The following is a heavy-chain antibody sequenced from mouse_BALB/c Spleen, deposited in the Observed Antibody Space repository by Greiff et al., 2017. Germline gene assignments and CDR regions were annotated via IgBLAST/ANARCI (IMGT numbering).Heavy chain of an antibody. CDR1: GFTFSSYA. D-gene: IGHD1-3*01. V-gene: IGHV5-6-5*01. J-gene: IGHJ4*01. CDR2: ISSGGST. Sequence: EVQLVESGGGLVKPGGSLKLSCAASGFTFSSYAMSWVRQTPEKRLEWVASISSGGSTYYPDSVKGRFTISRDNARNILYLQMSSLRSEDTAMYYCARVDNYVAMDYWGQGTSVTVSS. CDR3: ARVDNYVAMDY.